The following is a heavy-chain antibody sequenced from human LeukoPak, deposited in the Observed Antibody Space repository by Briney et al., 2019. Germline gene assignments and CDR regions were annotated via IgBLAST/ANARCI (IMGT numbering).Heavy chain of an antibody. CDR2: ISSSGSTI. V-gene: IGHV3-11*01. Sequence: PGGSLRLSCAASGFTFSDYYMSWVRQAPGKGLEWVSYISSSGSTIYYADSVKGRFTISRDNSKNTLYLQMNSLRAEDTAVYYCAKGTYYFDSSGYYGFDSWGQGTLVTVSS. CDR3: AKGTYYFDSSGYYGFDS. J-gene: IGHJ5*01. D-gene: IGHD3-22*01. CDR1: GFTFSDYY.